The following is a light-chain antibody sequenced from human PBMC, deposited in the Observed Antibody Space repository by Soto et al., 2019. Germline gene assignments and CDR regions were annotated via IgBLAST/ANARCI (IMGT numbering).Light chain of an antibody. Sequence: DIQMTQSPSTLPASIGDRVTISCRASQRISTLLAWYQQNPGKAPKLLIYDAFRLEHGDPARFSGSGSGTEFTRAISSLQSDGFATYYCQQYKSPPYTFGQGNRLEIK. CDR3: QQYKSPPYT. J-gene: IGKJ2*01. CDR2: DAF. CDR1: QRISTL. V-gene: IGKV1-5*01.